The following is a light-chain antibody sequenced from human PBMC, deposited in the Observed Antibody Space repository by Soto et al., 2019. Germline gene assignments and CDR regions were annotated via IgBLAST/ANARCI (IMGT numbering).Light chain of an antibody. CDR1: QRLSSW. CDR3: LQYNSYWT. V-gene: IGKV1-5*01. Sequence: DIQMTQSPSTLSASVGDRVTISCRASQRLSSWLAWYQQKPGKAPKLLIYDASTLETGVPSRFSGSGSGTEFTLTISSLQPDDFAAYYCLQYNSYWTFGQGTKVDIK. J-gene: IGKJ1*01. CDR2: DAS.